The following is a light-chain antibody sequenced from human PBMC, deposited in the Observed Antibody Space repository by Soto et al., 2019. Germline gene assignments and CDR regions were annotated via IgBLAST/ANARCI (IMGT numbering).Light chain of an antibody. Sequence: SVLPQPPSASVSPGQSVTISCTGTSSDVGGYDFVSWYQQHPGKAPKLMIHGVSKRPSGVPDRFSGSKSGNTASLTVSGLQAEDEADYYCSSYAGSNNYVFGTGTKVTVL. CDR1: SSDVGGYDF. V-gene: IGLV2-8*01. J-gene: IGLJ1*01. CDR3: SSYAGSNNYV. CDR2: GVS.